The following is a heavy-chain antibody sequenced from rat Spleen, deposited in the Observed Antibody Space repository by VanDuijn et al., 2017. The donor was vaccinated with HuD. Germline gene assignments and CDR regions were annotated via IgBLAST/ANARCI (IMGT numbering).Heavy chain of an antibody. J-gene: IGHJ1*01. V-gene: IGHV5-46*01. Sequence: EVQLVESGGDLVQPGRSVKLSCAASGFTFSSFPMAWVRQAPTRGLEWVATISSDGSSTYYRDSVEGRFTISRDDAKSILYLQMNSLRSEDTATYYCTREETLYWYFDFWGPGTMVTVSS. CDR2: ISSDGSST. CDR1: GFTFSSFP. D-gene: IGHD3-4*01. CDR3: TREETLYWYFDF.